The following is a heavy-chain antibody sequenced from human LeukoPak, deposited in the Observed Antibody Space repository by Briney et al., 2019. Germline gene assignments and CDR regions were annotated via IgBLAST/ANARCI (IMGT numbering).Heavy chain of an antibody. V-gene: IGHV4-38-2*01. Sequence: SETLSLTCAVSGYSISSGYYWGWIRQPPGKGLEWIGSIYHSGSPYYNPSLKSRVTISVDTSKNQFSLKLSSVTAADTAVYYCARVGPRGSYGFDYWGQGTLVTVSS. J-gene: IGHJ4*02. CDR2: IYHSGSP. D-gene: IGHD5-18*01. CDR3: ARVGPRGSYGFDY. CDR1: GYSISSGYY.